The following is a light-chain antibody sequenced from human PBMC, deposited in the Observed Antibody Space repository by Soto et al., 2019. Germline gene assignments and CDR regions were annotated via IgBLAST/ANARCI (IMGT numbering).Light chain of an antibody. V-gene: IGLV2-14*01. CDR1: SSDIGIYNY. CDR3: SSYSSVTTLWV. CDR2: EVS. J-gene: IGLJ3*02. Sequence: QSALTQSRSVSGSPGQSVTISCSGSSSDIGIYNYVSWYQHHPGKVPKVLIYEVSNRPSGVSNRFSGSKSGNTASLTVSGLQAEDEADYYCSSYSSVTTLWVFGGGTKLTVL.